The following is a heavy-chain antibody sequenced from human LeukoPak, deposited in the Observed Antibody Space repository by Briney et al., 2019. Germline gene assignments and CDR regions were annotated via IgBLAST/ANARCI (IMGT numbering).Heavy chain of an antibody. D-gene: IGHD3-22*01. CDR2: INHSGST. CDR1: GGSFSGYY. J-gene: IGHJ4*02. CDR3: ARGRVVVIHFLFDY. V-gene: IGHV4-34*01. Sequence: SETLSLTCAVYGGSFSGYYWSWLRQPPGKGLEWIGEINHSGSTNYNPSLKSRVTISLDTSKSQLSLKLSSVTAADTAVYYCARGRVVVIHFLFDYWGQGTLVTVSS.